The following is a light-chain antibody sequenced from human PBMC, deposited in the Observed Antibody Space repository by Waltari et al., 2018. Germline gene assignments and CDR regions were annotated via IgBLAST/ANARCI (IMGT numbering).Light chain of an antibody. CDR1: QSVFYRSDNKNY. Sequence: DIVMTQSPDSLAVSLGERATIDCKSSQSVFYRSDNKNYLAWYQHKPGQPPKWLFYWASNRESGVPHRISASGSETYFTLTINNLQDEDVAVYYCQQYYRSRTFGQGTKVEIK. V-gene: IGKV4-1*01. J-gene: IGKJ1*01. CDR3: QQYYRSRT. CDR2: WAS.